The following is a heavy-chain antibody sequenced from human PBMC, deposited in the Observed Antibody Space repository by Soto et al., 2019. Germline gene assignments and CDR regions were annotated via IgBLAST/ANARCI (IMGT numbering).Heavy chain of an antibody. D-gene: IGHD3-22*01. J-gene: IGHJ6*02. Sequence: QVQLVQSGAEVKKPGSSVNVSCKASGGTFSIYAISWVRQAPGQGLEWMGGIIPIFAILNSAQKFQGRLTITAHKSTSTAYLELSSLRSEYTAVYYCARGAVVSPDHNIEAIYYDGMDVWGQGTTVAVS. CDR2: IIPIFAIL. CDR3: ARGAVVSPDHNIEAIYYDGMDV. CDR1: GGTFSIYA. V-gene: IGHV1-69*17.